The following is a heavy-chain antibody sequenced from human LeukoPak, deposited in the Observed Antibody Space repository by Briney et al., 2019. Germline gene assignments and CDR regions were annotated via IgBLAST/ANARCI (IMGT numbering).Heavy chain of an antibody. CDR3: AKPLEGPSKALDY. Sequence: GGSLRLSCAASGFTFSSYDMHWFRQATGKGLEGVSGIGTAGDTYYPGSVKGRFTISRENAKNSLYLQMSSLRVEDTAVYYCAKPLEGPSKALDYWGQGTLVTVSP. CDR2: IGTAGDT. D-gene: IGHD4-11*01. J-gene: IGHJ4*02. V-gene: IGHV3-13*01. CDR1: GFTFSSYD.